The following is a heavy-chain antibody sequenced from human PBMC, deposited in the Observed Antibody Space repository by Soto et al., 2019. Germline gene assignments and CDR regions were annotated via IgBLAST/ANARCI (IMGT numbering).Heavy chain of an antibody. Sequence: GASVKVSCKASGYTFTSYYMHWVRQAPGQGLEWMGIINPSGGSTSYAQKFQGRVTMTRDTYTSTVYMELSSLRSEDTAVYYCARVGAYSGSYYNFDYWGQGTLVTVSS. J-gene: IGHJ4*02. CDR1: GYTFTSYY. CDR2: INPSGGST. CDR3: ARVGAYSGSYYNFDY. D-gene: IGHD1-26*01. V-gene: IGHV1-46*01.